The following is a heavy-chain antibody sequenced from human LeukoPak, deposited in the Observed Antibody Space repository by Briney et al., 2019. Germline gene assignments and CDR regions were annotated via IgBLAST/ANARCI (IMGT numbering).Heavy chain of an antibody. J-gene: IGHJ4*02. V-gene: IGHV3-21*01. CDR2: TSGSSSYI. Sequence: KSGGSLRLSCAASGFTFSSYSMNWVRQAPGKGLEWVSSTSGSSSYIYYADSVKGRFTISRDNAKNSLYLQMNGLRAEDTAVYYCAREYCSGGSCYWAFDYWGQGTLVTVSS. CDR1: GFTFSSYS. CDR3: AREYCSGGSCYWAFDY. D-gene: IGHD2-15*01.